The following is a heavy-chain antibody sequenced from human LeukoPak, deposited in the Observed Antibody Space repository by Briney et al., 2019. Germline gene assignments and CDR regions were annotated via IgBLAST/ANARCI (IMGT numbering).Heavy chain of an antibody. V-gene: IGHV1-8*03. CDR2: MNPNSGNT. CDR1: GYTFTSYD. D-gene: IGHD3-22*01. J-gene: IGHJ4*02. CDR3: ARGRYYDSSGYYLVY. Sequence: ASVKVSCKASGYTFTSYDINWVRQATGQGLEWMGWMNPNSGNTGYARKFQGRVTITRNTSISTAYMELSSLRSEDTAVYYCARGRYYDSSGYYLVYWGQGTLVTVSS.